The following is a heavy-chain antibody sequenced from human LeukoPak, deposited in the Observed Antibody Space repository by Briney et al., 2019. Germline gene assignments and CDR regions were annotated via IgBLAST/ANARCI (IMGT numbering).Heavy chain of an antibody. V-gene: IGHV3-11*01. CDR2: ISSSGSTI. J-gene: IGHJ5*02. Sequence: KTGGSLRLSCAASGFTFSDYYMSWIRQAPGKGLEWVSYISSSGSTIYYADSVKGRFTISRDNAKNSLYLQMNSLRAEDTAVYYCARSFSSGYSSSWYPPEFDPWGQGTLVTVSS. CDR1: GFTFSDYY. CDR3: ARSFSSGYSSSWYPPEFDP. D-gene: IGHD6-13*01.